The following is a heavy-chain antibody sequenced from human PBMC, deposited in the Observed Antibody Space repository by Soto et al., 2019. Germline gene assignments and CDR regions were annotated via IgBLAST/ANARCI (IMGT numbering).Heavy chain of an antibody. CDR3: ARTAQDVTTRFSFDY. D-gene: IGHD4-4*01. J-gene: IGHJ4*02. Sequence: PSETLSLTCTVSGGSISSGGYYWSWIRQHPGKGLEWIGYIYYSGSTYYNPSLKSRVTISVHTSKNQFSLKLSSVTAADTAVYYCARTAQDVTTRFSFDYWGQGTLVTVSS. V-gene: IGHV4-31*03. CDR1: GGSISSGGYY. CDR2: IYYSGST.